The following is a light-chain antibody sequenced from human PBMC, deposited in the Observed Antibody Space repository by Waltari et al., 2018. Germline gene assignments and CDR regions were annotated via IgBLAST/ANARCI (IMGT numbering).Light chain of an antibody. J-gene: IGLJ2*01. Sequence: QSALTQPASVSGSPGQSITISCSGLGSAAGASESVSWHQHHPDKAPQVIIYDVTHRPSGVSARFSASKSANPASLTISRLQPEDEADDYCSSQTLDGLVLFGGGTRLTVL. V-gene: IGLV2-14*03. CDR2: DVT. CDR1: GSAAGASES. CDR3: SSQTLDGLVL.